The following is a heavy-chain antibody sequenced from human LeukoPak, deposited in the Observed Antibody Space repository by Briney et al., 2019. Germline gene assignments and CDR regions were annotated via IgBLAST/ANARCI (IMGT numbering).Heavy chain of an antibody. CDR1: GFTFSSYA. J-gene: IGHJ4*02. CDR3: AKGGYSYGTPNRY. Sequence: PGGSLRLSCAASGFTFSSYAMSWVRQAPGKGLEWVSAISGSGGSTYYADYVKGRFTISRDNSKNTLYLQMNSLRAEDTAVYYCAKGGYSYGTPNRYWGQGTLVTVSS. D-gene: IGHD5-18*01. CDR2: ISGSGGST. V-gene: IGHV3-23*01.